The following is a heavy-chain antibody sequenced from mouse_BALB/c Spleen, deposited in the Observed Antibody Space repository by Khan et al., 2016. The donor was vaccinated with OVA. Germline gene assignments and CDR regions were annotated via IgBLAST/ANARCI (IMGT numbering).Heavy chain of an antibody. CDR3: ARMDYYGSPFYFDY. CDR1: AYTFTNYW. CDR2: ILPCTGSS. J-gene: IGHJ2*01. Sequence: VQLQQSGAELMKPGASVMISCKAAAYTFTNYWMEWVKQRPGHGLEWIGEILPCTGSSTYTEKFKGKATFTADTSSNTAYMQLNSLTSEDSAVYYCARMDYYGSPFYFDYWGQGTTLTVSS. V-gene: IGHV1-9*01. D-gene: IGHD1-1*01.